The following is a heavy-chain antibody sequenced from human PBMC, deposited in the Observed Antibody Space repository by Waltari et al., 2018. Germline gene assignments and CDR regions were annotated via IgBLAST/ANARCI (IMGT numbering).Heavy chain of an antibody. D-gene: IGHD3-9*01. Sequence: QLQLQESGPGLVKPSETLSLTCTVSGGSISSSSYYWGWIRQPPGKGLEWIGSIYSSGSTYYHPALKSRVTISVATSKSQVSLKLSAVTAADTAVYYCARVDKGHFDYWGQGTLVTVSS. CDR1: GGSISSSSYY. V-gene: IGHV4-39*01. CDR2: IYSSGST. J-gene: IGHJ4*02. CDR3: ARVDKGHFDY.